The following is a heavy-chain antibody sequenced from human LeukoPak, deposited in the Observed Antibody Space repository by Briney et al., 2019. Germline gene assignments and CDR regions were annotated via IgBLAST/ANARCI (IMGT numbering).Heavy chain of an antibody. CDR2: IIPIFGTA. V-gene: IGHV1-69*13. Sequence: GAAVKVSCKASGGTFSSYAISWVRQAPVQGLEWMGGIIPIFGTANYAQKFQGRVTITADESTSTAYMELSSLRSEDTAVYYCARGGQQLVNDYWGQGTLVTVSS. D-gene: IGHD6-13*01. CDR3: ARGGQQLVNDY. J-gene: IGHJ4*02. CDR1: GGTFSSYA.